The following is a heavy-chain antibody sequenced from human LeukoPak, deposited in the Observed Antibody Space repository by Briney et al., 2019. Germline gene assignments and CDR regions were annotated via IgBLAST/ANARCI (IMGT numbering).Heavy chain of an antibody. CDR3: ARDRLSNGAGWYFDL. D-gene: IGHD4/OR15-4a*01. Sequence: GGSLRLSCAASGFTFSSYDMHWVRQGTGNGLEWVSAIGIAGDTYYPGSVKGRFTISRENAKNSLYLQMNSLRAGDTAVYYCARDRLSNGAGWYFDLWGRGTLVTVSS. J-gene: IGHJ2*01. CDR2: IGIAGDT. CDR1: GFTFSSYD. V-gene: IGHV3-13*04.